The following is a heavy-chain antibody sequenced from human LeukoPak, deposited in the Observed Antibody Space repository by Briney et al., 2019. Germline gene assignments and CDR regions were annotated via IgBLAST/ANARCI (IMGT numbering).Heavy chain of an antibody. CDR2: INHSGST. V-gene: IGHV4-34*01. CDR3: ARDPRNLDDFWSRQPSDY. J-gene: IGHJ4*02. CDR1: GGSFSGYY. D-gene: IGHD3-3*01. Sequence: SETLSLTCAVYGGSFSGYYWSWIRQPPGKGLEWIGEINHSGSTNYNPSLKSRVTISVDTSKNQFSLKLSSVTAADTAVYYCARDPRNLDDFWSRQPSDYWGQGTLVTVSS.